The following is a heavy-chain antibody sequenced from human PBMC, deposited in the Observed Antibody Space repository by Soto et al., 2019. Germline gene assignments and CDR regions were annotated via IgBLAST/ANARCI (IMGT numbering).Heavy chain of an antibody. CDR1: GYTFTSYG. Sequence: GASVKVSCKAPGYTFTSYGISWVRQAPGQGLEWMGWISAYNGNTNYAQKLQGRVTMTTDTSTSTAYMELRSLRSDDTAVYYCARDSGHKYYDILTGYYSSYYYYGMDVWGQGTTVTVSS. D-gene: IGHD3-9*01. J-gene: IGHJ6*02. CDR2: ISAYNGNT. CDR3: ARDSGHKYYDILTGYYSSYYYYGMDV. V-gene: IGHV1-18*01.